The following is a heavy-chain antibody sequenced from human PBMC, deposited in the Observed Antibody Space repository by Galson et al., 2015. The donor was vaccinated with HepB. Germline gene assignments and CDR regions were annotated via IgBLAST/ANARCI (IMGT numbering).Heavy chain of an antibody. D-gene: IGHD4-17*01. CDR3: ARADYGDYYLDY. CDR1: GYIFSTYP. J-gene: IGHJ4*02. CDR2: IDTNTGNP. Sequence: SCKASGYIFSTYPVNWVRQAPGQGLEWMGWIDTNTGNPTYAQGFTGRFVFSLDTSVSTAYLHISGLKADDSAVYFCARADYGDYYLDYWGQGTLVTVSS. V-gene: IGHV7-4-1*02.